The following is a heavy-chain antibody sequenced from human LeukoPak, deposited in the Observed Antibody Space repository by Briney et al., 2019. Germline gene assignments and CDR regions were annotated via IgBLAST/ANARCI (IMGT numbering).Heavy chain of an antibody. Sequence: GGSLRLSCAASGFIFSSHGMSWVRQAPGKGLEWVSSVNISGASTYYADSVKGWFTISRDNSKNTLYLQMNSLRDEDTALYYCAKDSPVASYWGQGTLVTVSS. J-gene: IGHJ4*02. V-gene: IGHV3-23*01. CDR1: GFIFSSHG. CDR3: AKDSPVASY. CDR2: VNISGAST. D-gene: IGHD5-12*01.